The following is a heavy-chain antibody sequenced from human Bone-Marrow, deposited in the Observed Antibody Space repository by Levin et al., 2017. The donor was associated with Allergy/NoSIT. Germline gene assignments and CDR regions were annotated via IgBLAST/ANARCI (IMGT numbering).Heavy chain of an antibody. CDR3: ARAGRFGDSRYYYYYYGMDV. Sequence: RPGGSLRLSCVASGFTFSSYWMSWVRQAPGKGLEWVANIKQDGSEKYYVDSVKGRFTISRDNGKNSLYLQMNSLRAEDTAVYYCARAGRFGDSRYYYYYYGMDVWGQGTTVTVSS. D-gene: IGHD3-3*01. V-gene: IGHV3-7*01. CDR1: GFTFSSYW. J-gene: IGHJ6*02. CDR2: IKQDGSEK.